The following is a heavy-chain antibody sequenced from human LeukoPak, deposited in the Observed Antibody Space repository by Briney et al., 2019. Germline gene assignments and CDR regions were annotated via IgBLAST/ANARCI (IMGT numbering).Heavy chain of an antibody. CDR1: GFTFTDTW. J-gene: IGHJ4*02. Sequence: GGSLRLSRTASGFTFTDTWMTWVRQAPGKGLEWVGRIKSNSDGGTTDYAVPVKGGFSISRDDSKSTLYLQIYSLKTEDTAVYYCTTVHGAGPVNFDHWGQGSLVTVSS. CDR3: TTVHGAGPVNFDH. D-gene: IGHD3-10*01. V-gene: IGHV3-15*01. CDR2: IKSNSDGGTT.